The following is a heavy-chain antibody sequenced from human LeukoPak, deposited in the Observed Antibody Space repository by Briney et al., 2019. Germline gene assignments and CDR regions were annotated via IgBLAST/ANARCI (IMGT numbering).Heavy chain of an antibody. J-gene: IGHJ3*02. V-gene: IGHV4-59*01. CDR2: IYYSGNT. CDR1: GGSISSYY. D-gene: IGHD3-10*01. CDR3: ARDGLLWFGELWFSAFDI. Sequence: SETLSLTCTVSGGSISSYYWSWIRQPPGKGLEWIGYIYYSGNTNYNPSLKSRVTISVDTSKNQFSLKLSSVTAADTAVYHCARDGLLWFGELWFSAFDIWGQGTMVSVSS.